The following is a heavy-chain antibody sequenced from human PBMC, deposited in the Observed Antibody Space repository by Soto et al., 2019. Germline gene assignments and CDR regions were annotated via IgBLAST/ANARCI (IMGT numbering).Heavy chain of an antibody. J-gene: IGHJ3*02. CDR3: ARDRGLLWFGELRGAFDI. D-gene: IGHD3-10*01. Sequence: EVQLVESGGGLVQPGGSLRLSCAASGFTVSSNYMSWVRQAPGKGLEWVSVIYSGGSTYYADSVKGRFTISRDNSKNTLYLQMNSRRAEDTAVYYCARDRGLLWFGELRGAFDIWGQGTMVTVSS. CDR1: GFTVSSNY. V-gene: IGHV3-66*01. CDR2: IYSGGST.